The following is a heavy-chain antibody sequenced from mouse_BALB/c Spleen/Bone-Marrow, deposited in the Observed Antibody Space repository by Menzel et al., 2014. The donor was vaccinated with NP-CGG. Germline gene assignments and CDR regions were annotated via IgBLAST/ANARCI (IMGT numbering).Heavy chain of an antibody. CDR3: ARAHYDYVLLDY. Sequence: VQVVESGPGLVSPSQSLSITCTVSGFSLTTYGLHWVRQPPGKGLEWLGVIWAGGSTNCNSALMSRLSISKDNSKSQVFLKMNSLQTDDTAMYYCARAHYDYVLLDYWGQGTTLTVSS. J-gene: IGHJ2*01. CDR1: GFSLTTYG. D-gene: IGHD2-4*01. CDR2: IWAGGST. V-gene: IGHV2-9*02.